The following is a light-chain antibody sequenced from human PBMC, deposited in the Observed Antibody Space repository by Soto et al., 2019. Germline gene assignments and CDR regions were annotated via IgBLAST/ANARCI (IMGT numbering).Light chain of an antibody. Sequence: IVLTQSPGTLSLSPGERATLSCRASQRVSSSYLAWYQQKPGQAPRLLIYGASSRATGIPARFSGSGSGTDFTLTISRLEPEVFAVYYCQQYGSSPQYTFGQGTKLEIK. CDR2: GAS. CDR3: QQYGSSPQYT. CDR1: QRVSSSY. V-gene: IGKV3-20*01. J-gene: IGKJ2*01.